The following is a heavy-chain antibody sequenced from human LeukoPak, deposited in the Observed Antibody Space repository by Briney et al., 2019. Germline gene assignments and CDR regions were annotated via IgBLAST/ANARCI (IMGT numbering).Heavy chain of an antibody. CDR1: GVSITSYY. CDR2: IYTSGST. D-gene: IGHD3-10*01. J-gene: IGHJ6*03. V-gene: IGHV4-4*07. CDR3: ARAYNRFGVDYMDV. Sequence: PSETLSLTCTVSGVSITSYYWSWIRQPAGKGLEWIGRIYTSGSTNYNPSLKSRVTMSVDTSKNQFSLKLSSVTAADTAVYYCARAYNRFGVDYMDVWGKGTTVTISS.